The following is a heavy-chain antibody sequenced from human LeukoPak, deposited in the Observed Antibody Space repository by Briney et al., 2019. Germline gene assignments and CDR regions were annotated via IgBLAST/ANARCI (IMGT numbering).Heavy chain of an antibody. Sequence: GGSLRLSCVASGFTFSSYAMHWVRQAPGKGLEWVAVISYDGSNKYYADSVKGRFTISRDNSKNTLYLQMNSLRAEDTAVYYCARGSMGADLYFDYWGQGTLVTVSS. CDR1: GFTFSSYA. D-gene: IGHD2-8*01. J-gene: IGHJ4*02. CDR2: ISYDGSNK. CDR3: ARGSMGADLYFDY. V-gene: IGHV3-30-3*01.